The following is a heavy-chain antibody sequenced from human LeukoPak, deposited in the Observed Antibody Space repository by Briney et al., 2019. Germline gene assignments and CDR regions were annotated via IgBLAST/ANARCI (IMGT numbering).Heavy chain of an antibody. V-gene: IGHV3-21*01. D-gene: IGHD6-6*01. J-gene: IGHJ6*02. CDR3: ARGKYSSSHYYYYYGMDV. Sequence: GGSLRLSCAASGFTFSSYSMNWVRQAPGKGLEWVSSISSSSSYIYYADSVKGRFTISRDNAKNSLYLQMNSLRAEDTAVYYCARGKYSSSHYYYYYGMDVWGQGTTVTVSS. CDR2: ISSSSSYI. CDR1: GFTFSSYS.